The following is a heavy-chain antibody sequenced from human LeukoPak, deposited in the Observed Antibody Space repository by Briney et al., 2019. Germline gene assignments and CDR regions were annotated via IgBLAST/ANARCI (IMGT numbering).Heavy chain of an antibody. Sequence: SETLSLTCTGSGGSISSGSYYWSWIRQPAGKGLEWIGRIYTSGSTNYNPSLKSRVTISVDTSKNQFSLKLSSVTAADTAVYYCARGQIGGYLFDYWGQGTLVTVSS. CDR3: ARGQIGGYLFDY. V-gene: IGHV4-61*02. CDR1: GGSISSGSYY. CDR2: IYTSGST. D-gene: IGHD3-22*01. J-gene: IGHJ4*02.